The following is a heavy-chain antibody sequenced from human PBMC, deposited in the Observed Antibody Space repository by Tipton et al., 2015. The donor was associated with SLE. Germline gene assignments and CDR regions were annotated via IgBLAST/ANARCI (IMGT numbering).Heavy chain of an antibody. CDR2: IYYSGST. CDR3: ARHGGSATRGYFDL. CDR1: GDSISNSDYY. Sequence: LRLSCTVSGDSISNSDYYWSWIRQPPGKGLEWIGGIYYSGSTYYNLSLKSRVTMSVDTSKNQFSLKLSSVTASDTSVYYCARHGGSATRGYFDLWGRGILVTVSS. J-gene: IGHJ2*01. V-gene: IGHV4-39*01. D-gene: IGHD3-16*01.